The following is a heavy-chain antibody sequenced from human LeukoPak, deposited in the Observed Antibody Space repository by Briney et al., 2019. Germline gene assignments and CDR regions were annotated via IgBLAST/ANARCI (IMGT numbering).Heavy chain of an antibody. CDR3: AKETRYSSGWYSGLFRFDP. J-gene: IGHJ5*02. Sequence: PGGSLRLSCAASGFTFSSYAMSWVRQAPGKGLEWVSAISGSGGSTYYADSVKGRFTISRDNSKNTLYLQMNSLRAEDTAVYYCAKETRYSSGWYSGLFRFDPWGQGTLVTVYS. CDR1: GFTFSSYA. D-gene: IGHD6-19*01. V-gene: IGHV3-23*01. CDR2: ISGSGGST.